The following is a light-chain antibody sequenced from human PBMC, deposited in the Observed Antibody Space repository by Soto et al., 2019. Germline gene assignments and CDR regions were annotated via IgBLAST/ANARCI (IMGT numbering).Light chain of an antibody. V-gene: IGLV2-14*01. J-gene: IGLJ1*01. CDR3: SSYTSSITPYV. CDR1: SSDVGDYNY. Sequence: QSALTQPPSASGSLGQSVTIPCTGTSSDVGDYNYVSWYQQHPGKVPKLMIYGVSSRPSGVSNRFSGSKSGNAAYLTISGLQADDEAEYYCSSYTSSITPYVFGTGTKLTVL. CDR2: GVS.